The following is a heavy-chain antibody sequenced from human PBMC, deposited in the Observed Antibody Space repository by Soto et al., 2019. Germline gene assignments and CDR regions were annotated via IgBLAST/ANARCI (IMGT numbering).Heavy chain of an antibody. Sequence: GASGKVSCKASGYTFTNFAMHWVRQAPGQRLEWMGLINPGNGNTKYSQKFQGRVTITRDTSANTAYMGLSSLRSEDTAVYYCARDRYYVSGSYNYFDYWGLGTMVTVSS. CDR3: ARDRYYVSGSYNYFDY. CDR2: INPGNGNT. V-gene: IGHV1-3*01. CDR1: GYTFTNFA. D-gene: IGHD3-10*01. J-gene: IGHJ4*02.